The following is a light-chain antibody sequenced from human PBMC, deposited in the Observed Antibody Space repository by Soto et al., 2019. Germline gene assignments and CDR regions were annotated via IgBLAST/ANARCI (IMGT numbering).Light chain of an antibody. Sequence: QSALTQPASVSGSPGQSITISCTGTSSDVGGYNYVSWYQQHPVKAPKLMIYEVSNRPSGVSNRFSGSKSGNTASLTISGLQAEDEADYYCSSYTSSRVFGTGTKVTVL. CDR1: SSDVGGYNY. CDR3: SSYTSSRV. CDR2: EVS. J-gene: IGLJ1*01. V-gene: IGLV2-14*01.